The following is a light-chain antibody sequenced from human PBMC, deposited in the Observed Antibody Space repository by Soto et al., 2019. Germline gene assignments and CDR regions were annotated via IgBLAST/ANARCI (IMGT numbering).Light chain of an antibody. CDR3: QQYGGSPFA. CDR2: GAS. CDR1: QSVSSTY. J-gene: IGKJ4*01. V-gene: IGKV3-20*01. Sequence: EIVLTQSPGTLSLSPGERATLSCRASQSVSSTYLAWYQQKPGQAPRLLIYGASSRATGIPDRFSGSGSGTDFTLTISRLEPEDFAVYYCQQYGGSPFAFGGGTKLDIK.